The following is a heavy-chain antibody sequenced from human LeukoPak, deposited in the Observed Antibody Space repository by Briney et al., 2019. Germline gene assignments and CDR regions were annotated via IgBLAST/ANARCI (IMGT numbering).Heavy chain of an antibody. CDR1: GGSFSGYY. Sequence: SETLSLTCAVYGGSFSGYYWSWIRQPPGKGLEWIGYIYHSGSTYYNPSLKSRVTISVDRSKNQFSLKLSSVTAADTAVYYCARAAGYGDYVNWFDPWGQGTLVTVSS. D-gene: IGHD4-17*01. V-gene: IGHV4-30-2*01. CDR3: ARAAGYGDYVNWFDP. J-gene: IGHJ5*02. CDR2: IYHSGST.